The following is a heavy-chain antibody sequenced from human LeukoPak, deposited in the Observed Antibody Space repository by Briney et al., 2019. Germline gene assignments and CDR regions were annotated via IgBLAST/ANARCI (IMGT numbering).Heavy chain of an antibody. J-gene: IGHJ6*03. V-gene: IGHV1-18*01. CDR2: ISAYNGNT. D-gene: IGHD7-27*01. CDR1: GYTFTSYG. CDR3: ARAVFNWGSGGDYYYYYMDV. Sequence: ASVNVSCKASGYTFTSYGISRVRQAPGQGLEWMGWISAYNGNTNYAQKLQGRVTMTTDTSTSTAYMELRSLRSDDTAVYYCARAVFNWGSGGDYYYYYMDVWGKGTTVTVSS.